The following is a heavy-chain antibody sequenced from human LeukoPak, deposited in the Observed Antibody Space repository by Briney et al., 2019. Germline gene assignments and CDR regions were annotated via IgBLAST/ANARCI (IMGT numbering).Heavy chain of an antibody. J-gene: IGHJ3*02. V-gene: IGHV3-64*01. CDR2: ISSNGGST. CDR1: GFTFSSYP. Sequence: GGSLRLSCAASGFTFSSYPMHWVRQAPGKGLKYVSAISSNGGSTYYANSVKGRFTISRDNSKNTLYLQMGSLRAEDMAVYYCARDPSAVDIVATGAFDIWGQGTMVTVSS. CDR3: ARDPSAVDIVATGAFDI. D-gene: IGHD5-12*01.